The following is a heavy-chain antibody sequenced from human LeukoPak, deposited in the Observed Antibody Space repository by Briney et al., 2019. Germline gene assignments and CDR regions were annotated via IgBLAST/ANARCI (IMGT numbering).Heavy chain of an antibody. CDR3: ARAGAYCGGDCYRLDY. Sequence: ASVKVSCKASGGTFSSYAISWVRQAPGQGLEWMGGIIPIFGTANYAQKFQGRVTITADDSTSTAYMELSSLRSEDTAVYYCARAGAYCGGDCYRLDYWGQGTLVTVSS. J-gene: IGHJ4*02. D-gene: IGHD2-21*01. V-gene: IGHV1-69*01. CDR1: GGTFSSYA. CDR2: IIPIFGTA.